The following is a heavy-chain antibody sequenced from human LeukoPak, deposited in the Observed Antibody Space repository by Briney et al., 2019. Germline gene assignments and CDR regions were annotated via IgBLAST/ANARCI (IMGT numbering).Heavy chain of an antibody. Sequence: PGGSLRLSCAASGFTFSSYWMSWVRQAPGKGLEWVANIKQDGSEKYYVDSVKGRFTISRDNAKNSLYLQMNSLRAEDTAVYYCAREGSSGYSGYFDLWGRGTLVTVSS. D-gene: IGHD3-22*01. J-gene: IGHJ2*01. CDR1: GFTFSSYW. CDR3: AREGSSGYSGYFDL. V-gene: IGHV3-7*05. CDR2: IKQDGSEK.